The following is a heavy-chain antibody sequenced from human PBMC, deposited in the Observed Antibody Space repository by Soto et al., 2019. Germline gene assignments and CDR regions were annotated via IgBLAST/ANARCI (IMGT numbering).Heavy chain of an antibody. CDR2: INPNSGGT. J-gene: IGHJ5*02. CDR3: ARDRGYRSGSFGS. CDR1: GYTFTGYY. D-gene: IGHD5-18*01. V-gene: IGHV1-2*02. Sequence: GASVKVSCKASGYTFTGYYMHWVRQAPGQGLEWMGWINPNSGGTNYAQKFQGRVTMTRDTSKKQISLKLTSVTAADTAMYYCARDRGYRSGSFGSWGQGVLVTVSS.